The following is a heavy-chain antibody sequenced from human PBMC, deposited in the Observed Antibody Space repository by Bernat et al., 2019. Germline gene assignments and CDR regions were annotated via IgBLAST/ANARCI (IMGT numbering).Heavy chain of an antibody. CDR2: INSDGSST. J-gene: IGHJ6*03. CDR3: ASAARYCSSTSCYYYYYMDV. CDR1: GFTFSSYW. D-gene: IGHD2-2*01. V-gene: IGHV3-74*01. Sequence: EVQLVESGGGLVQPGGSLRLSCAASGFTFSSYWMHWVRQAPGKGLVWVSRINSDGSSTSYADSVKGRFTISRDNAKNTLYLQMNSLRAEYTAVYYCASAARYCSSTSCYYYYYMDVWGKGTTVTVSS.